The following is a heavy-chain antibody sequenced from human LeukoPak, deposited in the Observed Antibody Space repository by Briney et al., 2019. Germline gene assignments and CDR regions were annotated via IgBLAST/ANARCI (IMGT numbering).Heavy chain of an antibody. CDR1: GGSFSGYY. CDR2: INHSGST. D-gene: IGHD6-13*01. CDR3: ARGYSSKAYYYYGMDV. V-gene: IGHV4-34*01. J-gene: IGHJ6*02. Sequence: PSETLSLICAVYGGSFSGYYWSWIRQPPGKGLEWIGEINHSGSTNYNPSLKSRVTISVDTSKNQFSLKLSSVTAADTAVYYCARGYSSKAYYYYGMDVWGQGTTVTVSS.